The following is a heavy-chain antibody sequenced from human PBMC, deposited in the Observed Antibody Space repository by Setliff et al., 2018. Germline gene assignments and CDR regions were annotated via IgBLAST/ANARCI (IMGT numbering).Heavy chain of an antibody. CDR2: ISGSGSI. CDR1: GFTFSTYA. D-gene: IGHD2-2*01. Sequence: PGGSLRLSCAASGFTFSTYAVSWVRQAPGKGLEWVSSISGSGSIGYADSVKGRFTISRDNAKNSLYLQMNSLRAEDMALYYCAKGGPVPYYYGMDVWGQGTTVTVSS. J-gene: IGHJ6*02. V-gene: IGHV3-9*03. CDR3: AKGGPVPYYYGMDV.